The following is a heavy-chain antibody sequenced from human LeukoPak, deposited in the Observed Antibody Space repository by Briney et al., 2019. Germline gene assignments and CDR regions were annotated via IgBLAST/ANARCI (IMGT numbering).Heavy chain of an antibody. CDR2: ISSSSSYI. Sequence: GGSLRLSCAASGFTFSSYSMNWVRQAPGKGLEWVSSISSSSSYIYYADSVKGRFTISRDNAKNSLYLQMNSLRAEDTAVYYCARDFCSGGSCYLDYYMDVWGKGTTVTVSS. J-gene: IGHJ6*03. D-gene: IGHD2-15*01. CDR1: GFTFSSYS. V-gene: IGHV3-21*01. CDR3: ARDFCSGGSCYLDYYMDV.